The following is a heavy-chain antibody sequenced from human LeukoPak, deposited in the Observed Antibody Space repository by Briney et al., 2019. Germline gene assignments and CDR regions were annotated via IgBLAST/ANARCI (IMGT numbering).Heavy chain of an antibody. CDR3: ARVPLSTAYLHYYSMDV. J-gene: IGHJ6*03. CDR2: IYYSGRS. V-gene: IGHV4-39*07. D-gene: IGHD2-21*02. CDR1: GGSISSSPYS. Sequence: SETLSLTCTVSGGSISSSPYSWAWIRQPPGKGLEWIGSIYYSGRSYYKVSLKSRVIISLDTPNNQFSLKVSSVTAADTALYYCARVPLSTAYLHYYSMDVWGKGTTVTISS.